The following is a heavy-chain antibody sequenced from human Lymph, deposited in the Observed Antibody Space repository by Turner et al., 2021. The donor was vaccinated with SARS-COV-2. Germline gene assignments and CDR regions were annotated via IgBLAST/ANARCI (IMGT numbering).Heavy chain of an antibody. CDR2: IIPIFGTA. CDR3: ARGAAYCSGGSCYRKGFDY. Sequence: QVQLVQAEAEVKQPGSSVTVSCKASGGTFSSSAISWVRQAPGQGLEWMGGIIPIFGTANYAQRYQGRVTITADESTSTAYMELRSLRSEDTAVYYCARGAAYCSGGSCYRKGFDYWGQGTPVTVSS. V-gene: IGHV1-69*01. CDR1: GGTFSSSA. D-gene: IGHD2-15*01. J-gene: IGHJ4*02.